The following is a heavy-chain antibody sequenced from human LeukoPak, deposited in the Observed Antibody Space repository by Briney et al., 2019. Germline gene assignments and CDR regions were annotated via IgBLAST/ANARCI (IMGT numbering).Heavy chain of an antibody. Sequence: PSETLSLTCTVSGGSINSGGYYWSWIRQHPGKGLEWIGYIYYSGSTYYNPSLKSRVTISVDTSKNQFSLKLSSVTAADTAVYYCARRNELAVGAFDIWGQGTMVTVSS. J-gene: IGHJ3*02. V-gene: IGHV4-31*03. D-gene: IGHD6-13*01. CDR3: ARRNELAVGAFDI. CDR2: IYYSGST. CDR1: GGSINSGGYY.